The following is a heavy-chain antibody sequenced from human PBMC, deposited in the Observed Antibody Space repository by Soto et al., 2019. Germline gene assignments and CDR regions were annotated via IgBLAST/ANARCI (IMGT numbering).Heavy chain of an antibody. V-gene: IGHV3-74*01. CDR1: EFSFSTYW. CDR3: ASVSAAQYYYGMDA. CDR2: IDTTGSTT. D-gene: IGHD2-15*01. Sequence: VQLVESGGGLVQPGGSLRLSCVASEFSFSTYWMHWVRQAPGKGLMWVARIDTTGSTTTYADSVQGRFTISRDNAKNTMYLQMNSVRDEDTAIYFRASVSAAQYYYGMDAWGQGTKVTVS. J-gene: IGHJ6*02.